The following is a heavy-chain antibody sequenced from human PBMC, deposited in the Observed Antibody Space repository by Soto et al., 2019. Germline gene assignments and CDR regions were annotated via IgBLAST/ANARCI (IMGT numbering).Heavy chain of an antibody. CDR1: GGSFSGYY. J-gene: IGHJ6*02. D-gene: IGHD3-10*01. CDR3: AGSRFGELLGYYYGMDV. CDR2: INHSGST. Sequence: LETLSLTCAVYGGSFSGYYWSWIRQPPGKGLEWIGEINHSGSTNYNPSLKSRVTISVDTSKNQFSLKLSSVTAADTAVYYCAGSRFGELLGYYYGMDVWGQGTTVTVSS. V-gene: IGHV4-34*01.